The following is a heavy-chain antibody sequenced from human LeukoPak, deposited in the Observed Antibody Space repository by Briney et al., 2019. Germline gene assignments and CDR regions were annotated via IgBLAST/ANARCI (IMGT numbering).Heavy chain of an antibody. CDR2: IWFDGSNK. D-gene: IGHD3-10*01. Sequence: GGSLRLSCAASGFTFSSYGMHWVRQAPGKGLEWVAVIWFDGSNKFYADSVKGRFTISRDNSKNTLYLQMNSLRAEDTAVYYCARTSRHFYASGSNSIPWPDGMDVWGQGTTVTVSS. V-gene: IGHV3-33*08. CDR3: ARTSRHFYASGSNSIPWPDGMDV. CDR1: GFTFSSYG. J-gene: IGHJ6*02.